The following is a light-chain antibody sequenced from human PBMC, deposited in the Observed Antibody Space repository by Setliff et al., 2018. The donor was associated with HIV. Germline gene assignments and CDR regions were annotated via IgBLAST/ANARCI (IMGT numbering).Light chain of an antibody. V-gene: IGLV1-40*01. CDR3: QSYDSSLSGYV. CDR2: GNS. Sequence: QPPSVXXAPGQRVTISCTGSRSNIGAGYDVQWYQQLPXTAPKLVMFGNSNRPSGVPDRFSDSKSGTSASLAISGLQAEDEADYYCQSYDSSLSGYVFGTGTKGTVL. J-gene: IGLJ1*01. CDR1: RSNIGAGYD.